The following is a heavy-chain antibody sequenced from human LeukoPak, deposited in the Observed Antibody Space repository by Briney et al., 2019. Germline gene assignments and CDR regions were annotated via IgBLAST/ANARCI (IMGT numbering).Heavy chain of an antibody. J-gene: IGHJ6*02. D-gene: IGHD3-3*01. Sequence: SETLSLTCTVSGGSISSGGYYWSWIRQPPGKGLEWIGEINHSGSTNYNPSLKSRVTISVDTSKNQFSLKLSSVTAADTAVYYCAGGTHTVYDFWSGYYPHPRGMDVWGQGTTVTVSS. V-gene: IGHV4-39*07. CDR3: AGGTHTVYDFWSGYYPHPRGMDV. CDR1: GGSISSGGYY. CDR2: INHSGST.